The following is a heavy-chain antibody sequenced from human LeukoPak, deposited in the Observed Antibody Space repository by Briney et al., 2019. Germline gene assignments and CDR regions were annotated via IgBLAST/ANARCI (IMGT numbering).Heavy chain of an antibody. J-gene: IGHJ3*02. D-gene: IGHD1-26*01. CDR3: ARGPVGGATYYDGDAFDI. Sequence: SETLSLTCTVSGGSISSGSYFWSWIRQPAGKGLEWIGRIYTSGSTNYNPSLKSRVTISVDTSKNQFPLKLSSVTAADTAVYYCARGPVGGATYYDGDAFDIWGQGTMVTVSS. CDR2: IYTSGST. CDR1: GGSISSGSYF. V-gene: IGHV4-61*02.